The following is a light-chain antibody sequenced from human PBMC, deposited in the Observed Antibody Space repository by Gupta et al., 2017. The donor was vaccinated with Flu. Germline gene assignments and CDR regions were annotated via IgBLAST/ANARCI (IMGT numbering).Light chain of an antibody. Sequence: SSSNIGSNTVNWYQQVPGTAPKLLIYNNNQRPSGVPDRFSSSKSGTSASLAISGLQSGDEGDYYCATWDDNLNGWVFGGGAKLTVL. CDR1: SSNIGSNT. CDR3: ATWDDNLNGWV. V-gene: IGLV1-44*01. CDR2: NNN. J-gene: IGLJ3*02.